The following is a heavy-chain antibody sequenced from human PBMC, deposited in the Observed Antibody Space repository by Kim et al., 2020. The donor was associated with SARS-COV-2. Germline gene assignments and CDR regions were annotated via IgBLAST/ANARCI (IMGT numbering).Heavy chain of an antibody. CDR1: GGSISSYY. J-gene: IGHJ4*02. V-gene: IGHV4-59*01. CDR2: IYYSGST. Sequence: SETLSLTCTVSGGSISSYYWSWIRQPPGKGLEWIGYIYYSGSTNYNPSLKSRVTISVDTSKNQFSLKLSSVTAADTAVYYCASDDYYDSSGYLENWGQGTLVTVSS. D-gene: IGHD3-22*01. CDR3: ASDDYYDSSGYLEN.